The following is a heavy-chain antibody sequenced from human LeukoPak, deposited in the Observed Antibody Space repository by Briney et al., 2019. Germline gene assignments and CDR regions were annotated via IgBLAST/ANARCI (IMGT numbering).Heavy chain of an antibody. D-gene: IGHD3-16*01. CDR3: ARLKARRHHPNMYYVWGSYRQNWFDP. Sequence: GGSLRLSCAASGFTFSSYSMNWVRQAPGKGLEWVSSISSSSSYIYYADSVKGRFTISRDNAKNSLYLQMNSLRAEDTAVYYCARLKARRHHPNMYYVWGSYRQNWFDPWGQGTLVTVSS. CDR2: ISSSSSYI. J-gene: IGHJ5*02. CDR1: GFTFSSYS. V-gene: IGHV3-21*01.